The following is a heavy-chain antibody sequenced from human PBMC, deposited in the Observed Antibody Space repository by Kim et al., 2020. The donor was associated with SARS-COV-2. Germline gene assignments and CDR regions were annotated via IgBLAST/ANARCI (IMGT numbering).Heavy chain of an antibody. D-gene: IGHD6-19*01. J-gene: IGHJ4*02. CDR3: ARERYSSGWLPY. V-gene: IGHV1-18*01. Sequence: NYAQKLQGRVTMTTDTSTSTAYMELRSLRSDDTAVYYCARERYSSGWLPYWGQGTLVTVSS.